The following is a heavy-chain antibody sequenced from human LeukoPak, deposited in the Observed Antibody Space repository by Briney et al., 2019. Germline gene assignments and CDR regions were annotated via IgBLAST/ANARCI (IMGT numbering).Heavy chain of an antibody. CDR3: AKEGSTTYYGMDV. D-gene: IGHD1-14*01. J-gene: IGHJ6*02. CDR1: GFTFEDYA. V-gene: IGHV3-43*02. Sequence: GGSLRLSCAASGFTFEDYAMHWVRQAPGKGLEWVPLISGDGGTTYYADSVKGRFTISRDNSKNSLYLQMNSLRTEDTALYYCAKEGSTTYYGMDVWGQGTTVTVSS. CDR2: ISGDGGTT.